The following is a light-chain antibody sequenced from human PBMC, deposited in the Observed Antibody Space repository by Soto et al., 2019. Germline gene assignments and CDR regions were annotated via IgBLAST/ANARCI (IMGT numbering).Light chain of an antibody. V-gene: IGKV1-5*03. CDR2: RAS. J-gene: IGKJ1*01. Sequence: DIQMTQSPSTLSASVGDRVTITRRASQSISIWLAWYQQKPGKAPKLLIYRASSLESGVPSRFSGSASGTEFTLTISSLQPDDFATYYCQQYNTYAWTFGQGTKVEIK. CDR1: QSISIW. CDR3: QQYNTYAWT.